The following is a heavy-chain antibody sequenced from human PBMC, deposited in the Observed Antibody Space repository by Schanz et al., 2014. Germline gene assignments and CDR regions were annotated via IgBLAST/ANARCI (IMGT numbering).Heavy chain of an antibody. Sequence: QVQLVQSGTQVKKPGASVKVSCKASGYTLSAYSLHWVRQAPGQGLEWMGIVNPSVRGTHFAREFQGRVTVTSDTSTSTVYMELSSLRYEDTALYYCARGTMPGTFDIWGQGTMXTVSS. CDR1: GYTLSAYS. J-gene: IGHJ3*02. CDR2: VNPSVRGT. CDR3: ARGTMPGTFDI. D-gene: IGHD2-2*01. V-gene: IGHV1-46*01.